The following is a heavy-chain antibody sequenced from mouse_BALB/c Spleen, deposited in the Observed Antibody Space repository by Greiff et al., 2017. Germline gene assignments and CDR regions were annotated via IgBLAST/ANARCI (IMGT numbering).Heavy chain of an antibody. D-gene: IGHD1-1*01. CDR2: ILGGGST. CDR1: GFSLSRYS. J-gene: IGHJ2*01. CDR3: ARNYYGSSSYYFDY. V-gene: IGHV2-6-4*01. Sequence: VKLMESGPGLVAPSQSLSITCTVSGFSLSRYSVHWVRQPPGKGLEWLGMILGGGSTDYNSALKSRLSISKDNSKSQVFLKMNSLQTDDTAMYYCARNYYGSSSYYFDYWGQGTTLTVSS.